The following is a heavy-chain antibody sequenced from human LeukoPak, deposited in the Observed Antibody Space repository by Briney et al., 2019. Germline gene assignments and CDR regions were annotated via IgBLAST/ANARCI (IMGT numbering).Heavy chain of an antibody. Sequence: GGSLRLSCTGSGFIFGGYTMNWVHQAPGKGLEWLSYISPSGSNTFYADSVKGRFTISRDNAKNSVYLQMEGLRVEDTAVYYCASRRSGWPNDAFDIWGQGTMVTVTS. CDR3: ASRRSGWPNDAFDI. CDR2: ISPSGSNT. D-gene: IGHD6-19*01. CDR1: GFIFGGYT. V-gene: IGHV3-48*01. J-gene: IGHJ3*02.